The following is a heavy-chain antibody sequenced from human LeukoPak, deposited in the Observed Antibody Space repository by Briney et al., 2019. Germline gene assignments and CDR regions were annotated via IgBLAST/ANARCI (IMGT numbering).Heavy chain of an antibody. CDR2: IYTSGST. V-gene: IGHV4-4*07. Sequence: SETLSLTCTVSGGSISSYYWSWIRQPAGKGLEWIGRIYTSGSTNYNPSLKSRVTMSVDTSKNQFSLKLSSVTAADTAVYYCARDEHYYDSSGYSKPLDYWGQGTLVTDSS. D-gene: IGHD3-22*01. CDR3: ARDEHYYDSSGYSKPLDY. CDR1: GGSISSYY. J-gene: IGHJ4*02.